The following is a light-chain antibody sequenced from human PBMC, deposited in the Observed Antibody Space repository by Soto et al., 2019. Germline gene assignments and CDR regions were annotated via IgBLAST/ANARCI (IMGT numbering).Light chain of an antibody. CDR3: QQSYSTPPT. CDR1: QNINNY. Sequence: DIQMTQSPSSLSAPVGDRVTITCQASQNINNYLNWYQQKPGRAPKLLIYAASSLQSGVPSRFSGSGSGTDFTLTISSLQPEDFATYYCQQSYSTPPTFGQGTRLEIK. J-gene: IGKJ5*01. V-gene: IGKV1-39*01. CDR2: AAS.